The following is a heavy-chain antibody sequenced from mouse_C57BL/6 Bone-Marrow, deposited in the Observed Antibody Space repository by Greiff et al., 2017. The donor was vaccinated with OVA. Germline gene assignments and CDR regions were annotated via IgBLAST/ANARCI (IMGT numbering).Heavy chain of an antibody. CDR2: IHPNSGST. Sequence: QVQLQQPGAELVKPGASVKLSCKASGYTFTSYWMHWVKQRPGQGLEWIGMIHPNSGSTNYNEKFKSKATLTVDKSSSTAYRQISSLTAEDSAVYYCAREGIIYDGAYYDAMDYWGQGTSVTVSS. J-gene: IGHJ4*01. D-gene: IGHD2-3*01. CDR3: AREGIIYDGAYYDAMDY. CDR1: GYTFTSYW. V-gene: IGHV1-64*01.